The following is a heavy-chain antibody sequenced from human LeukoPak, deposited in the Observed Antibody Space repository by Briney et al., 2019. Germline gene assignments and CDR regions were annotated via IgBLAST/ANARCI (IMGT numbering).Heavy chain of an antibody. CDR3: TKGMATIRRHIDS. Sequence: PGGSLRLSCAASGFSFSDCAMGWVRQAPGRGLEWVSSISGSAGSTYYADSMKGRFTISSDNPKNTLHLEMNSLRAEDTAIYYCTKGMATIRRHIDSWGQGTLVTVSS. CDR1: GFSFSDCA. CDR2: ISGSAGST. D-gene: IGHD5-24*01. J-gene: IGHJ4*02. V-gene: IGHV3-23*01.